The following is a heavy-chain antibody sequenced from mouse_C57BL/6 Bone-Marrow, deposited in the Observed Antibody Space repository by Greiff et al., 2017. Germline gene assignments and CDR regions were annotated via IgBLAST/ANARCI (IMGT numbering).Heavy chain of an antibody. J-gene: IGHJ4*01. CDR2: IWRGGST. D-gene: IGHD1-1*01. Sequence: VKLMESGPGLVQPSQSLSITCTVSGFSLTSYGVHWVRQSPGKGLEWLGVIWRGGSTDYNAAFMSRLSITKDNSKSQVFFKMNSLQADDTAIYYCAPTVVALDAMDYWGQGTSVTVSS. CDR3: APTVVALDAMDY. CDR1: GFSLTSYG. V-gene: IGHV2-5*01.